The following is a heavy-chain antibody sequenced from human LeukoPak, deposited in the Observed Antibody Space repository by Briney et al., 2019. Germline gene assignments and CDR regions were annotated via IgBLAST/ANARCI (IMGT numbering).Heavy chain of an antibody. J-gene: IGHJ6*03. CDR3: AIENYDILTGFYYYYYMDV. CDR2: ISSSGSTI. CDR1: RFTFSSYE. V-gene: IGHV3-48*03. Sequence: TGGSLRLSCAASRFTFSSYEMNWVRQAPGKGLEWVSDISSSGSTIYYADSVKGRFTISRDNAKNSLYLQMNSLRAEDTAVYYCAIENYDILTGFYYYYYMDVWGKGTTVTISS. D-gene: IGHD3-9*01.